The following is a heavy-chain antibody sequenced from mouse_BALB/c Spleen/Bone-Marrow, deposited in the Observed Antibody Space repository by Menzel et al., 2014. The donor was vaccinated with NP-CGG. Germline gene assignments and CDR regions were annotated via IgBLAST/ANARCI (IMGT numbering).Heavy chain of an antibody. CDR2: IWGDGST. Sequence: VMLVEPGPGLVAPSQSLSITCTVSGFSSTGYGVNWVRQPPGKGLEWLGMIWGDGSTDYNSALKSRLSISKDNSKSXVLLKMNSLQTEDTARYYCASISTGVADYAMDYWGQGTSVTVSS. CDR3: ASISTGVADYAMDY. D-gene: IGHD1-1*01. V-gene: IGHV2-6-7*01. CDR1: GFSSTGYG. J-gene: IGHJ4*01.